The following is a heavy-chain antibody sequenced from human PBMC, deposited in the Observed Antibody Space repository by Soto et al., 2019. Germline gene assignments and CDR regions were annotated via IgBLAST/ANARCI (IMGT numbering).Heavy chain of an antibody. V-gene: IGHV5-51*01. J-gene: IGHJ6*02. CDR2: IYPGESDT. Sequence: GESLKISCKGSGYSFTSYWIGWVRQMPGKGLEWKGNIYPGESDTRNSPSFQGQVTISADKSISTAYLQWSSLKASDTAMYYCAREKYYDSSGYYRNYYYYYGMDVWGQGTTVTVSS. D-gene: IGHD3-22*01. CDR1: GYSFTSYW. CDR3: AREKYYDSSGYYRNYYYYYGMDV.